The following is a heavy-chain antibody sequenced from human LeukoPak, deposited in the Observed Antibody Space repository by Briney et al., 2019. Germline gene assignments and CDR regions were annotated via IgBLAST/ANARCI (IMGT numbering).Heavy chain of an antibody. V-gene: IGHV1-69*04. CDR2: IIPLTGVV. CDR1: ADIFSSYA. D-gene: IGHD2-15*01. Sequence: SVKVSCKTSADIFSSYAINWVRQAPGQGLEWMGRIIPLTGVVNYGQKLQTRVTISADKSTSTAYMEVSSLRFEDTAVYFCAREKRCSAGSCYAADLDSWGQGTLVTVSS. J-gene: IGHJ4*02. CDR3: AREKRCSAGSCYAADLDS.